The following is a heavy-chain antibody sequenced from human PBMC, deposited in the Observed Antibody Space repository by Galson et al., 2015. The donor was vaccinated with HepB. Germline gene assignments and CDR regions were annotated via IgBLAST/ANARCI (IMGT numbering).Heavy chain of an antibody. CDR3: ARDLTPMAAPPVYFDC. CDR2: ISSGGDST. D-gene: IGHD5-24*01. Sequence: SLRLSCAASGFSFSIYAMSWVRQAPGKGLEWVSAISSGGDSTYYADSVKGRFTISRDNYKNTLYLQLKSLRAEDTAVYYCARDLTPMAAPPVYFDCWGQGTLVTVSS. V-gene: IGHV3-23*01. CDR1: GFSFSIYA. J-gene: IGHJ4*02.